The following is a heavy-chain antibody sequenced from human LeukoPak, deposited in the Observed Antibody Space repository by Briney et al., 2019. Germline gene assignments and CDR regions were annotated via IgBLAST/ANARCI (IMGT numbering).Heavy chain of an antibody. D-gene: IGHD5-12*01. CDR3: AKDDGYSGYDAYGY. J-gene: IGHJ4*02. CDR1: GFTFSSYA. Sequence: GGSLRLSCAASGFTFSSYAMSWVRQAPGKGLEWVSVISGSGGSTYYADSVKGRSTISRDNSKNTLYLQMNSLRAEDTAVYYCAKDDGYSGYDAYGYWGQGTLVTVSS. V-gene: IGHV3-23*01. CDR2: ISGSGGST.